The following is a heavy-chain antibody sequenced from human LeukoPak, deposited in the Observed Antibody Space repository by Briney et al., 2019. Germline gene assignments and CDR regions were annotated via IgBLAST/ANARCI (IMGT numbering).Heavy chain of an antibody. D-gene: IGHD1-26*01. CDR1: GGSISSYY. J-gene: IGHJ4*02. V-gene: IGHV4-59*01. CDR2: IYYSGST. CDR3: AREDLVLGATDY. Sequence: PSETLSLTCTASGGSISSYYWSWIRQLPGKGLEWIGYIYYSGSTNYNPSLKSRVTISVDTSKNQFSLKLSSVTAADTAVYYCAREDLVLGATDYWGQGTLVTVSS.